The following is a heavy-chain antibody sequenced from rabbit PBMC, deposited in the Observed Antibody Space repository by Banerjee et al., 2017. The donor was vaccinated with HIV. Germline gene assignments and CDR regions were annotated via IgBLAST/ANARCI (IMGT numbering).Heavy chain of an antibody. D-gene: IGHD6-1*01. Sequence: QSLEESGGDLVKPGASLTLTCTASGFSFNSHWMCWVRQAPGKGLQWIGCINTGSGSADYASWAKGRFTISRSTSLNTVTLQLNSLTAADTATYFCVRGGYYTYGYAGLLDLWGQGTLVTVS. CDR3: VRGGYYTYGYAGLLDL. CDR1: GFSFNSHW. J-gene: IGHJ4*01. V-gene: IGHV1S40*01. CDR2: INTGSGSA.